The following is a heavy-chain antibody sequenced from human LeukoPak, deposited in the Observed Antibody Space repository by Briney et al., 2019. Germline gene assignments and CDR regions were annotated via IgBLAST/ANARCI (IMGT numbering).Heavy chain of an antibody. J-gene: IGHJ5*02. CDR2: ISSSSYI. V-gene: IGHV3-21*01. CDR3: AKDYCSSTSCYNWFDP. D-gene: IGHD2-2*01. Sequence: GGSLRLSCAASGFTFSSYSMNWVRQAPGKGLEWVSSISSSSYIYYADSVKGRFTISRDNAKNSLYLQMNSLRAEDTAVYYCAKDYCSSTSCYNWFDPWGQGTLVTVSS. CDR1: GFTFSSYS.